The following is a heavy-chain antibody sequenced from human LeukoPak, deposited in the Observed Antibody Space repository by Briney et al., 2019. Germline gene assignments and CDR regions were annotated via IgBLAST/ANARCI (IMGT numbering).Heavy chain of an antibody. CDR1: GYTFTGYY. Sequence: ASVKVSCKASGYTFTGYYMHWVRQAPGQGLEWMGWINPNSGGTNYAQKFQGRVTMTRDTSISTAYMELSRLRSDDTAVYYCARANYYDSSGYDLDYWGQGTLVTVSS. CDR2: INPNSGGT. D-gene: IGHD3-22*01. CDR3: ARANYYDSSGYDLDY. V-gene: IGHV1-2*02. J-gene: IGHJ4*02.